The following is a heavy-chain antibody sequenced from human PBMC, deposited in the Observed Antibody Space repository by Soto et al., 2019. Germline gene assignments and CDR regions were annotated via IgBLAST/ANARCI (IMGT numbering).Heavy chain of an antibody. J-gene: IGHJ4*02. CDR3: ARAGSSPKHFDY. CDR1: GGCFSGYY. V-gene: IGHV4-34*01. D-gene: IGHD6-13*01. CDR2: INHSGST. Sequence: QVQLQQWGAGLLKPSETLSLTCAVYGGCFSGYYWSWIRQPPGEGLEWIGEINHSGSTNYNPSLKRRVTISVDTSKNQFSLKLSSVTAADTAVYYCARAGSSPKHFDYWGQGTLVTVSS.